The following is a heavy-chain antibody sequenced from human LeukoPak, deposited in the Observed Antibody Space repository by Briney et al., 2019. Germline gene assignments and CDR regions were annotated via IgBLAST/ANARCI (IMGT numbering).Heavy chain of an antibody. CDR1: GGTFSSYA. D-gene: IGHD3-3*01. CDR3: ASQPSITIFGVVPPPGY. Sequence: ASVKVSCKASGGTFSSYAISWVRQAPRQGREWMGGIIPIFGTANYAQKLQGRVTITADESTSTAYMELSSLRSEDTAVYYCASQPSITIFGVVPPPGYWGQGTLVTVSS. J-gene: IGHJ4*02. CDR2: IIPIFGTA. V-gene: IGHV1-69*13.